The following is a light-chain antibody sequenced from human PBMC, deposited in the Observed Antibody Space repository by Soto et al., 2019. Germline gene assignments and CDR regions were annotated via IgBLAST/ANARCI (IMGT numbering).Light chain of an antibody. V-gene: IGKV3-15*01. Sequence: EIVMTQSPATLSVSPGERATLSCRASQSVSSNLAWYQQKPGQAPRLLIYGASTRATGIPARFSGSRSGTEFTLAISRLQSEDFAVFYCQHYNNWRGTFGQGTKVEIK. CDR3: QHYNNWRGT. J-gene: IGKJ1*01. CDR1: QSVSSN. CDR2: GAS.